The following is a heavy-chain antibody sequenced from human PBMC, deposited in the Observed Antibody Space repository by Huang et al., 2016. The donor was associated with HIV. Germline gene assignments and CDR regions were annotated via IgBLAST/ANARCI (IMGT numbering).Heavy chain of an antibody. J-gene: IGHJ3*02. Sequence: QVQLVQSGAELKKPGASVRVSCQASGYSLTSYDINWVRLAPGQGPEWMGCINVNNGNTEYAQNFQGRVTMTTDTSTNTAYMELRSLRSDDTAVYYCARGDSGWSYDAFNIWGQGTMVTVSS. D-gene: IGHD6-19*01. V-gene: IGHV1-18*01. CDR2: INVNNGNT. CDR1: GYSLTSYD. CDR3: ARGDSGWSYDAFNI.